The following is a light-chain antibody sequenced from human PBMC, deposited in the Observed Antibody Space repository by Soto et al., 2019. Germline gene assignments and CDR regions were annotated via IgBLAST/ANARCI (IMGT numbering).Light chain of an antibody. Sequence: QSALTQPPSASGSPGQSVTISCTGTSSDVGGYNYVSWYQQHPGKAPKVIIYEVSKRPSGVPDRFSGSKSGSTASLTVSGLQAEDEADYYCAAWDDSLSGRVFGTGTQLTVL. V-gene: IGLV2-8*01. CDR2: EVS. CDR3: AAWDDSLSGRV. J-gene: IGLJ1*01. CDR1: SSDVGGYNY.